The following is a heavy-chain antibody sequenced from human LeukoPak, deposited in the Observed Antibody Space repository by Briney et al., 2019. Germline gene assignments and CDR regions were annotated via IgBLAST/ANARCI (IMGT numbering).Heavy chain of an antibody. CDR2: IYTSGST. Sequence: SETLSLTCTVSGGSFSTYYWSWIRLPAGKGLEWIGRIYTSGSTNYNPSLKSRVTMSVDTSKNQFSLKLSSVTAADTAVYYCARGDPFRAGWFDPWGQGTVVTVSS. V-gene: IGHV4-4*07. J-gene: IGHJ5*02. CDR3: ARGDPFRAGWFDP. D-gene: IGHD6-13*01. CDR1: GGSFSTYY.